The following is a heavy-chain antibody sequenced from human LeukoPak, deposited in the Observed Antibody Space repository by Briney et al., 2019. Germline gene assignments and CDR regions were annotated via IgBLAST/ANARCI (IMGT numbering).Heavy chain of an antibody. CDR3: ARLGVPAASYYMVV. CDR1: GYTFTSCG. D-gene: IGHD2-2*01. CDR2: ISAYNGNT. V-gene: IGHV1-18*01. Sequence: ASVKVSCKASGYTFTSCGISWVRQAPGQGLEWMGWISAYNGNTNYAQKLQGRVTMTTDTSTSTAYLELRSLTSDDTAVYYCARLGVPAASYYMVVWGKGTTVTVSS. J-gene: IGHJ6*03.